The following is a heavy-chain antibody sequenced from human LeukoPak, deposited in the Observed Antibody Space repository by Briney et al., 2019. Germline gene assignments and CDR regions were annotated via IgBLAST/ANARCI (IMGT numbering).Heavy chain of an antibody. CDR1: GGSISSISSNNYH. CDR3: AREMGVVTAHGIDV. V-gene: IGHV4-39*02. J-gene: IGHJ6*02. CDR2: IYYSGST. Sequence: SETLSLTCIVSGGSISSISSNNYHWGWIRQPPGKGLEWIGSIYYSGSTYYNPSLKSRVTISVDTSKNQFSLKLSSVTAADTALYYCAREMGVVTAHGIDVWGQGTTVTVPS. D-gene: IGHD4-23*01.